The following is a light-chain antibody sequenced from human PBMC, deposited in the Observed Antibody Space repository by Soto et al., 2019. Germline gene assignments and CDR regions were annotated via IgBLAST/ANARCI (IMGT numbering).Light chain of an antibody. CDR1: SSNIGSNT. Sequence: QSVLTQPPSASGTPGQRVTISCSGSSSNIGSNTVNWYQQLPGTAPKLLIYSNNQRPSGVPDRFSGSKSGTSASLAISGLHSEDEAYYYCAAWDDSLNGVFGGGTKLTVL. J-gene: IGLJ3*02. CDR3: AAWDDSLNGV. CDR2: SNN. V-gene: IGLV1-44*01.